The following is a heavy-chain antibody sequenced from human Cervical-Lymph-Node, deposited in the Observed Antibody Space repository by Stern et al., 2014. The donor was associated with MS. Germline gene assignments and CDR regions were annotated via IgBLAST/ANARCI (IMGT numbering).Heavy chain of an antibody. CDR3: ARMGRYCSGGSCYDRGAFDI. D-gene: IGHD2-15*01. CDR2: NGWDDDK. CDR1: GFSLSTSEMR. Sequence: QVTLKESGPALVKPTQTLTLTCTFSGFSLSTSEMRVNWIRQPPGKALEWLGRNGWDDDKFYRTSLKTRLAISKDTSKNQVVLTMTNMDPVDTATYYCARMGRYCSGGSCYDRGAFDIWGQGTMVTVSS. V-gene: IGHV2-70*04. J-gene: IGHJ3*02.